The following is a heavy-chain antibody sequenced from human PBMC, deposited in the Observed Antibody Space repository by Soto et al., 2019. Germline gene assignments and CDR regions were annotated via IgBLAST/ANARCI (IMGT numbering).Heavy chain of an antibody. CDR1: GFTFSSYA. D-gene: IGHD4-4*01. Sequence: GGSLRLSCAASGFTFSSYAMHWVRQAPGKGLEWVAVISYDGSNKYYADSVKGRFTISRDNSKNTLYLQMNSLRAEDTAVYYCARDLATVTDYWGQGTLVTVSS. CDR3: ARDLATVTDY. J-gene: IGHJ4*02. V-gene: IGHV3-30-3*01. CDR2: ISYDGSNK.